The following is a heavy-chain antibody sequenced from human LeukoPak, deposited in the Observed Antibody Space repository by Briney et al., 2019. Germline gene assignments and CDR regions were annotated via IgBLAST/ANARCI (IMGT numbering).Heavy chain of an antibody. J-gene: IGHJ4*02. Sequence: ASVKVSCKASGYTFSIYDINWVRQAPGQGLEWLACMQPYSGNTDYAQKFQGRLTMTRDTSISTTYMELSRLRSDDTAVYYCARGRSGDGYNYPFDYWGQGTLVTVSS. D-gene: IGHD5-24*01. V-gene: IGHV1-8*01. CDR1: GYTFSIYD. CDR3: ARGRSGDGYNYPFDY. CDR2: MQPYSGNT.